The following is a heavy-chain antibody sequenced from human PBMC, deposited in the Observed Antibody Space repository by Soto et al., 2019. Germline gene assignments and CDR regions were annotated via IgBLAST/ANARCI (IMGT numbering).Heavy chain of an antibody. Sequence: QVQLVESGGGVVQPGRSLRLSCAASGFTFSSYGMHWVRQAPGKGLEWVAVIWYDGSNKYYADSVKGRFTISRDNSKNTRYLQMNGLRAEDTAVYYCARDRDIVVVVGLDAFDIWGQGTMVTVSS. D-gene: IGHD2-15*01. V-gene: IGHV3-33*01. CDR1: GFTFSSYG. CDR2: IWYDGSNK. J-gene: IGHJ3*02. CDR3: ARDRDIVVVVGLDAFDI.